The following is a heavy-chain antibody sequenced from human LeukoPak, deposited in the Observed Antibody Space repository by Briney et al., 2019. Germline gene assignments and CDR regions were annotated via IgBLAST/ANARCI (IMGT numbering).Heavy chain of an antibody. V-gene: IGHV3-48*04. Sequence: GGSLRLSCAASGFTLSRYSMNWVRQAPGKGLEWISHIWSSGTSIYYADSVKGRFTISRDNAKNSLYLQMNSLRAEDTAVYYCAREDSSGSYLPDWGQGTLVTVSS. J-gene: IGHJ4*02. D-gene: IGHD3-10*01. CDR3: AREDSSGSYLPD. CDR2: IWSSGTSI. CDR1: GFTLSRYS.